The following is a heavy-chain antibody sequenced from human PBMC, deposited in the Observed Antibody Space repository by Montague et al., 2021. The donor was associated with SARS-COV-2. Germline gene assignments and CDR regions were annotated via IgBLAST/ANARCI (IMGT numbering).Heavy chain of an antibody. CDR3: AKVGDILAGYSLINLDA. J-gene: IGHJ5*02. Sequence: SLSLSFAASGFTFSNSPMSWVRQAPGEGLDWVSVIHSAGRGTYYADSVQGRFTISRDNLKNTVYLQMNSLRDVDTALYYCAKVGDILAGYSLINLDAWGQGTLVVVSS. D-gene: IGHD3-9*01. CDR2: IHSAGRGT. V-gene: IGHV3-23*03. CDR1: GFTFSNSP.